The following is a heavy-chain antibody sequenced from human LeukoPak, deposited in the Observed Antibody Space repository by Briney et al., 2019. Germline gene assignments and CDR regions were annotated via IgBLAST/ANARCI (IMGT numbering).Heavy chain of an antibody. CDR2: ISYDGSNK. V-gene: IGHV3-30-3*01. D-gene: IGHD6-13*01. J-gene: IGHJ4*02. Sequence: GRSLRLSCAASGFTFSSYAMHWVRQAPGKGLEWVAVISYDGSNKYYADSVKGRFTISRDNSKNTLYLQMNSLRAEDTAVYYCARDLGTGYSSSWYPKFDYWGQGTLVTVSS. CDR1: GFTFSSYA. CDR3: ARDLGTGYSSSWYPKFDY.